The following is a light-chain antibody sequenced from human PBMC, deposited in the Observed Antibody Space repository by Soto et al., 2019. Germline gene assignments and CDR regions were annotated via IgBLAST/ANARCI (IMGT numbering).Light chain of an antibody. Sequence: QAVVTQEPSLTVSPGGTVTLTCASSTGAVTSGYYPNWFQQKPGQAPRSLIYSTGHKHSWTPARFSGSLLGGKAALTLSGVQPEDEADYYCLLYHGGGQDWVFGGGTKLTV. CDR1: TGAVTSGYY. CDR2: STG. J-gene: IGLJ3*02. CDR3: LLYHGGGQDWV. V-gene: IGLV7-43*01.